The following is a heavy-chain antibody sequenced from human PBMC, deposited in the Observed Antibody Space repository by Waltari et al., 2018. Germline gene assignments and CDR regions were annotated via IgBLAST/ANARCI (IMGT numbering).Heavy chain of an antibody. Sequence: QVQLQQWGAGLLKPSETLSLTCAVYGGSFSGYYWSWIRQPPGKGLEWIGEINHSGSTNYNPSLKSRFTISVDTSKNQFSLKLSSVTAADTAVYYCASNTEYYYEDYWGQGTLVTVSS. J-gene: IGHJ4*02. CDR2: INHSGST. CDR3: ASNTEYYYEDY. D-gene: IGHD3-22*01. CDR1: GGSFSGYY. V-gene: IGHV4-34*01.